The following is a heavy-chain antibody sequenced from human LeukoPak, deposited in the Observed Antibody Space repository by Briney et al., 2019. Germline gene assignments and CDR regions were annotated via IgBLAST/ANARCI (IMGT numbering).Heavy chain of an antibody. J-gene: IGHJ4*02. Sequence: GGSLRLSCAASGFTFSNAWMSWVRQAPGKGLEWVGRIKSKTDGGTTDYAAPVKGRFTISRDDSKNTLYLQMNSLKTEDTAVYYCTRNTAMVNYFDYWGQGTLVTVFS. CDR1: GFTFSNAW. D-gene: IGHD5-18*01. CDR2: IKSKTDGGTT. CDR3: TRNTAMVNYFDY. V-gene: IGHV3-15*01.